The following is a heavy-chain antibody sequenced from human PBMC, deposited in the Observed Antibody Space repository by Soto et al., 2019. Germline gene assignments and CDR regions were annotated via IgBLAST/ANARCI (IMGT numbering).Heavy chain of an antibody. J-gene: IGHJ6*02. CDR1: GGTFSSYA. CDR3: ARAVAGGVYYYYGMGV. D-gene: IGHD6-19*01. Sequence: QVQLVQTGAKVKKPGSSVKVSCKASGGTFSSYAINWVRQAPGQVLEWMGGIIPIFGTADYAQKFQGRVTITADESTSTAYMVLSSLRSEDTAVYYCARAVAGGVYYYYGMGVWGQGTTVTVSS. CDR2: IIPIFGTA. V-gene: IGHV1-69*12.